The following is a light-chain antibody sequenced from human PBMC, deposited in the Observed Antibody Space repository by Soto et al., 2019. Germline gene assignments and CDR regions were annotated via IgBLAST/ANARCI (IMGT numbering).Light chain of an antibody. CDR2: DAS. V-gene: IGKV1-5*01. CDR3: QQYYSYPRT. J-gene: IGKJ1*01. CDR1: QSISSW. Sequence: IHITQSPSTLSSSVGDRVTITCRASQSISSWLAWYQQKPGKAPKLLIYDASSLESGVPSRFSGSGSGTEFTLTISCLQSEDFATYYCQQYYSYPRTFGQGTKVDI.